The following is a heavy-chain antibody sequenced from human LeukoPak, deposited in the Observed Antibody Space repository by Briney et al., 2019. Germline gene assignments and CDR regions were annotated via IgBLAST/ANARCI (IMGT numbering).Heavy chain of an antibody. CDR2: ISPRGDIK. J-gene: IGHJ4*02. CDR3: ARDGYSSSFYFDY. CDR1: GFFFSTHG. D-gene: IGHD6-6*01. V-gene: IGHV3-23*01. Sequence: GGSLRLSCAASGFFFSTHGMNWVRQAPGKGLEWVSGISPRGDIKYYADSVKGRFTISRDNAKNTLYLQMNSLRAEDTAVYYCARDGYSSSFYFDYWGQGTLVTVSS.